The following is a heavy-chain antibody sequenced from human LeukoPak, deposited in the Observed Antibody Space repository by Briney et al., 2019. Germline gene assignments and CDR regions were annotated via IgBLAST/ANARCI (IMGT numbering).Heavy chain of an antibody. CDR1: GGSISSYY. D-gene: IGHD3-10*01. V-gene: IGHV4-4*07. CDR2: IYTSGST. CDR3: ARDKGGITMVRGVIKVDYYYYMDV. J-gene: IGHJ6*03. Sequence: SETLSLTCTVSGGSISSYYWRWIRQPAGKGLEWIGRIYTSGSTNYNPSLKSRVTMSVDTSKNQFSLKLSSVTAADTAVYYCARDKGGITMVRGVIKVDYYYYMDVWGKGTTVTVSS.